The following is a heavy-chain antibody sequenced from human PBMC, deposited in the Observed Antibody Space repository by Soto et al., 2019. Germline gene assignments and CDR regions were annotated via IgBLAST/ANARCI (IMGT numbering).Heavy chain of an antibody. J-gene: IGHJ4*02. CDR1: GFTFSSYA. Sequence: PGGSLRLSCAASGFTFSSYAMSWVRQAPGKGLEWVSGISSSGGSTYYADSVKGRFTISRDNSKNTLYLQMNSLRAEDTAVYYCAKDALDSSGYASFDYWGQGTLVTVSS. V-gene: IGHV3-23*01. D-gene: IGHD3-22*01. CDR2: ISSSGGST. CDR3: AKDALDSSGYASFDY.